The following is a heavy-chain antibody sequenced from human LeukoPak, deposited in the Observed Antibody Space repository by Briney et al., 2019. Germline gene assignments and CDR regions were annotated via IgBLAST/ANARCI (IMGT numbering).Heavy chain of an antibody. J-gene: IGHJ5*02. CDR1: GFTFSSYS. D-gene: IGHD3-9*01. CDR2: ISSSSSTI. V-gene: IGHV3-48*04. Sequence: PGGSLRLSCAASGFTFSSYSMNWVRQAPGKGLEWVSYISSSSSTIYYADSVKGRFTISRDNAKNSLYLQMNSLRAEDTAVYYCARVLPKTYYDILTGSHLWFDPWGQGTLLTVSS. CDR3: ARVLPKTYYDILTGSHLWFDP.